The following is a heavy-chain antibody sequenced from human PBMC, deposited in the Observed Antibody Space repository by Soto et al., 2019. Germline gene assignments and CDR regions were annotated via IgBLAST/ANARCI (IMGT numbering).Heavy chain of an antibody. Sequence: GSVKVSCKASVDSFFIHRLPWVRQAPGQGLEWIGWISPSNGNTNYAQNLQGRVAMTTDTSTTTAYMELRSLRSDDTAVYYCARVVVAGTNWFAPWGQGTLVTVSS. D-gene: IGHD2-15*01. V-gene: IGHV1-18*01. CDR3: ARVVVAGTNWFAP. CDR2: ISPSNGNT. J-gene: IGHJ5*02. CDR1: VDSFFIHR.